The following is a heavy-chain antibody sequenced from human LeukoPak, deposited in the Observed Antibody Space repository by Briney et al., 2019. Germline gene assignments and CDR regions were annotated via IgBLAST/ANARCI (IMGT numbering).Heavy chain of an antibody. CDR1: GFTFSSNA. V-gene: IGHV3-23*01. CDR3: AKETTVAGFYPYSDY. CDR2: ISGSGGST. Sequence: GGSLRLSCAASGFTFSSNAMSWVRQAPGKGLEWVSYISGSGGSTYYADSVKGRFTIPRDNSKNTLYLQMSSLRAEDTAVYYCAKETTVAGFYPYSDYWGQGTLVTVSS. D-gene: IGHD6-19*01. J-gene: IGHJ4*02.